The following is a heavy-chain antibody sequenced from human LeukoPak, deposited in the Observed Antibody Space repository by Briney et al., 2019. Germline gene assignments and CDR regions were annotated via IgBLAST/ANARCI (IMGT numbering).Heavy chain of an antibody. V-gene: IGHV1-18*01. Sequence: GASVKVSCKASGYIFSTYGISWVRQAPGHGLEWMGCISGYNGNTNYAQKLQGRVTMTTDTSTSTAYMELRSLRSDDTAVYYCARRRSEEFDFDCWGQGTLVTVSS. CDR2: ISGYNGNT. CDR1: GYIFSTYG. J-gene: IGHJ4*02. CDR3: ARRRSEEFDFDC. D-gene: IGHD6-19*01.